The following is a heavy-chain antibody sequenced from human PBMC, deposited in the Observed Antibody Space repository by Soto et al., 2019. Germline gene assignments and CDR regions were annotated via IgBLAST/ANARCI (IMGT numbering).Heavy chain of an antibody. CDR3: AKGPLYYDSSGPAPT. CDR2: ISGSGGST. CDR1: GFTFSSYA. J-gene: IGHJ5*02. V-gene: IGHV3-23*01. Sequence: GGSLRLSCAASGFTFSSYAMSWVRQAPGKGLEWVSAISGSGGSTYYADSVKGRFTISRDNSKNTLYLQMNSLRAEDTAVYCCAKGPLYYDSSGPAPTWGQGTLVTVSS. D-gene: IGHD3-22*01.